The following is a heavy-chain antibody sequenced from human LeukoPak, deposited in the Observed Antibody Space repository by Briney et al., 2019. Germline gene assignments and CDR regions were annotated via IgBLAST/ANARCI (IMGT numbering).Heavy chain of an antibody. V-gene: IGHV1-18*01. CDR1: GYTFTSYD. CDR3: ARAYNWNYDWFDP. J-gene: IGHJ5*02. Sequence: ASVKVSCKASGYTFTSYDINWVRQATGQGLEWMGWISAYNGNTNYAQKLQGRVTMTTDTSTSTAYMELRSLRSDDTAVYYCARAYNWNYDWFDPWGQGTLVTVSS. CDR2: ISAYNGNT. D-gene: IGHD1-7*01.